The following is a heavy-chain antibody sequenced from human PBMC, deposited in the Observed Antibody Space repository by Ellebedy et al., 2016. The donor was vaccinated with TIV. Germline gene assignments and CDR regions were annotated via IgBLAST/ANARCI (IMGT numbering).Heavy chain of an antibody. Sequence: GGSLRLSXAASGFTFSSSTMHWVRQAPGWGLDWVAGISFDGRAVHYADSVKGRFTISRDNSKNTLSLQMNSLRGEDSAIYCCARGPYSSGHCDAFDVWGRGTAVTVSS. CDR2: ISFDGRAV. J-gene: IGHJ3*01. CDR1: GFTFSSST. CDR3: ARGPYSSGHCDAFDV. V-gene: IGHV3-30*04. D-gene: IGHD6-19*01.